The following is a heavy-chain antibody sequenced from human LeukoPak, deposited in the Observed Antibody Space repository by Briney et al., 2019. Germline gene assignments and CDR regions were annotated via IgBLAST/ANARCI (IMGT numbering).Heavy chain of an antibody. CDR1: GCTFRSNS. CDR3: ARLLLAVAGTWVDY. Sequence: GGSLRLSCAASGCTFRSNSMNWVRQAPGKGLEWISYITTSSSTIYYADSVKGRFTISRDNAKNSLYLQMNSLRDEDTAVYYCARLLLAVAGTWVDYWGQGTLVTVSS. V-gene: IGHV3-48*02. J-gene: IGHJ4*02. D-gene: IGHD6-19*01. CDR2: ITTSSSTI.